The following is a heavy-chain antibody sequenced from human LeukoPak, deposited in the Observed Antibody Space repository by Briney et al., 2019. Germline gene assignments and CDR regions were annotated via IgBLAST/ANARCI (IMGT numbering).Heavy chain of an antibody. V-gene: IGHV4-4*07. CDR1: GGSISSYY. Sequence: PSETLSLTCTVSGGSISSYYWSWIRQPAGKGLEWIGRIYTSGSTNYNPSLKSRVTMSVDTSKNQFSLKLSSVTAADTAVYYCAKDLRYYDSSGYYYRWGQGTMVTVSS. J-gene: IGHJ3*01. CDR2: IYTSGST. D-gene: IGHD3-22*01. CDR3: AKDLRYYDSSGYYYR.